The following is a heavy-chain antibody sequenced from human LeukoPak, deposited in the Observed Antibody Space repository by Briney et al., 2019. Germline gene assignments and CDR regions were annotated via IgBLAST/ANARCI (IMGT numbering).Heavy chain of an antibody. J-gene: IGHJ5*02. V-gene: IGHV1-69*04. CDR1: GGTFSSYA. CDR3: ASRPMIRGVRDWFDP. CDR2: IIPILGIA. Sequence: ASVKVSCKASGGTFSSYAISWVRQTPGQGLEWMGRIIPILGIANYAQKFQGRVTITADKSTSTAYMELSSLRSEDMAVYYCASRPMIRGVRDWFDPWGQGTLVTVSS. D-gene: IGHD3-10*01.